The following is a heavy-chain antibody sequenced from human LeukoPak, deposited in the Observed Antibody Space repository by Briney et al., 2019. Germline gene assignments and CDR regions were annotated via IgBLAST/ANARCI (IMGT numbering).Heavy chain of an antibody. CDR3: AKGSHYSYSSNTFPFDY. CDR1: GFTFSSYG. CDR2: IRYEGSNK. J-gene: IGHJ4*02. V-gene: IGHV3-30*02. Sequence: GGSLRLSCAASGFTFSSYGMHWVRQAPGKGLEWVAFIRYEGSNKYYADSVKGRFTVSRDNSKNTLYLQMNSLRAEDTAVYCCAKGSHYSYSSNTFPFDYWGQGTLVTVSS. D-gene: IGHD6-13*01.